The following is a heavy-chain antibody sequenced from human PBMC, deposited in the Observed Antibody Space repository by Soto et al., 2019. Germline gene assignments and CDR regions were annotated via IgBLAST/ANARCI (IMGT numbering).Heavy chain of an antibody. Sequence: SQTLSLTCAISGDSVSSNSASWNWIRQSPSRGLEWLGRTYYRSKWYNDYAVSVKSRITINPDTSKNQFSLQLSSVTPDDTAVYYCVRGPEQLVWFDPWGQGTLVT. CDR3: VRGPEQLVWFDP. CDR1: GDSVSSNSAS. CDR2: TYYRSKWYN. D-gene: IGHD6-6*01. J-gene: IGHJ5*02. V-gene: IGHV6-1*01.